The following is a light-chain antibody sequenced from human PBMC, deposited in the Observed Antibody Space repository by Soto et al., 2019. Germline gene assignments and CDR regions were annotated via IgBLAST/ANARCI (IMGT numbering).Light chain of an antibody. CDR2: GNS. CDR1: SSNIGAGYD. V-gene: IGLV1-40*01. Sequence: QSVLTQPPSVSGAPGQRVTISCTGSSSNIGAGYDVHWYQQLPGTAPKLLIYGNSNRPSGAPDRFSGSKSGTSASLAITGLQAEDEADYYCQSYDSSLSEVFGGGTKLTVL. J-gene: IGLJ2*01. CDR3: QSYDSSLSEV.